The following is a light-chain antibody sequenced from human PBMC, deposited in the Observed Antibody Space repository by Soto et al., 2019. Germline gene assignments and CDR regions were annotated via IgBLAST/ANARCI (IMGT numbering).Light chain of an antibody. CDR2: AAS. V-gene: IGKV1-9*01. CDR1: QGISSY. J-gene: IGKJ4*01. CDR3: QQLISYPVT. Sequence: DIQLTQSPSFLSASVGDRVTITCRASQGISSYLAWYQQKPGKAPKLLIYAASTLQRGAPPRFSGGGSGTEFTLTISSLQPEDFATYFCQQLISYPVTFGGGTKVEIK.